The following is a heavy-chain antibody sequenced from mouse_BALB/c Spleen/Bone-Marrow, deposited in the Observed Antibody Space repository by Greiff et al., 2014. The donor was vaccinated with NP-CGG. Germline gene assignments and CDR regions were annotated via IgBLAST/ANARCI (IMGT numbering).Heavy chain of an antibody. CDR1: GFSLTSYG. J-gene: IGHJ3*01. V-gene: IGHV2-9*02. D-gene: IGHD3-1*01. CDR3: ARGGYSFAY. Sequence: VQLQQSGPALVAPSQSLSITCTVSGFSLTSYGVHWVRQPPGKGLEWLGVIWAGGSTNYNSALMSRLSISKDNSKSQVFLKMNSLQTDDTAMYYCARGGYSFAYWGQGTLVTVSA. CDR2: IWAGGST.